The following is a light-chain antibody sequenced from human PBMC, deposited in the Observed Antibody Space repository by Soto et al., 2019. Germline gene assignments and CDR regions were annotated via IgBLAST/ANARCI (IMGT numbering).Light chain of an antibody. J-gene: IGLJ1*01. Sequence: QSVLTQPPSVSAAPGQKVTISCSGSSSNIGNNFVSWYQQVPGTAPKLLIYDNNKRPSGIPDRFSGSKSGTSATLGITGLQTGDEADYYCGTWDTGLSTPYVFGTGTKVTVL. CDR2: DNN. CDR1: SSNIGNNF. CDR3: GTWDTGLSTPYV. V-gene: IGLV1-51*01.